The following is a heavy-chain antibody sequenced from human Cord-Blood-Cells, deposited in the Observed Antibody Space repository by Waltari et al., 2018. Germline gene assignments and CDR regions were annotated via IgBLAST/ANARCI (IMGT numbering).Heavy chain of an antibody. CDR3: AKDSSSSGGFDP. D-gene: IGHD6-6*01. CDR1: GFTFSGYG. J-gene: IGHJ5*02. CDR2: ISYDGSNK. V-gene: IGHV3-30*18. Sequence: QVQLVESGGGVVQPGRSLRLSCAASGFTFSGYGVHWVRQAPGKGLEWVAVISYDGSNKYYADSVKGRFTISRDNSKNTLYLQMNSLRAEDTAVYYCAKDSSSSGGFDPWGQGTLVTVSS.